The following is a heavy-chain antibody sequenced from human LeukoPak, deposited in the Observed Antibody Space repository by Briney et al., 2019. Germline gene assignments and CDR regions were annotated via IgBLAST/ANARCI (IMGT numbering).Heavy chain of an antibody. CDR3: ARHELLNFYYGMDV. J-gene: IGHJ6*02. Sequence: AGGSLRLSCAASGFTFSDYYMSWIRQAPGKGLEWVSFISSGAASIYYADSVKGRFTNSRDNAKNSLYLQMNSLRAEDTAVYYCARHELLNFYYGMDVWGQGTTVIVS. CDR1: GFTFSDYY. V-gene: IGHV3-11*01. D-gene: IGHD1-7*01. CDR2: ISSGAASI.